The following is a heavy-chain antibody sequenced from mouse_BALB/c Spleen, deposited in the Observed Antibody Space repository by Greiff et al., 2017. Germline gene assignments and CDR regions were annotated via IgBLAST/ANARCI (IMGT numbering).Heavy chain of an antibody. CDR3: ARLGDDGYFYAMDY. J-gene: IGHJ4*01. CDR2: ISSGGST. D-gene: IGHD2-3*01. Sequence: EVQRVESGGGLVKPGGSLKLSCAASGFTFSSYAMSWVRQTPEKRLEWVASISSGGSTYYPDSVKGRFTISRDNARNILYLQMSSLRSEDTAMYYCARLGDDGYFYAMDYWGQGTSVTVSS. V-gene: IGHV5-6-5*01. CDR1: GFTFSSYA.